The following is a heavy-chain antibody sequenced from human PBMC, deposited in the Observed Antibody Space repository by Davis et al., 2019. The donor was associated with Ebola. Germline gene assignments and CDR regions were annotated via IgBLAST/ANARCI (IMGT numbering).Heavy chain of an antibody. V-gene: IGHV3-66*01. CDR1: GLTVSTNY. J-gene: IGHJ4*02. D-gene: IGHD2-8*02. Sequence: GGSLRLSCAASGLTVSTNYMSWVRQAPGQGLEWVSILYRGGLIHYADSVRGRFTISRDNAKNTLFLQMNSLRVEDTAIYYCARDYWWSIDSWGQGTLVTVSS. CDR2: LYRGGLI. CDR3: ARDYWWSIDS.